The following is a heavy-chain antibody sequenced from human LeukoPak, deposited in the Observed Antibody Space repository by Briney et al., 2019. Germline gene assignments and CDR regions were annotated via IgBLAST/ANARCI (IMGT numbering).Heavy chain of an antibody. CDR2: INDYTGNT. CDR1: GGSFTDYF. Sequence: PSETLSLTCDVFGGSFTDYFWTWIRQSPGKGLEWIGEINDYTGNTNYNPSLNSRVSISLEKSKNQFSLELRSVTAADTAVYYCARGRIAQIVVVNSLHYGMDVWGQGTTVSVFS. CDR3: ARGRIAQIVVVNSLHYGMDV. V-gene: IGHV4-34*01. J-gene: IGHJ6*02. D-gene: IGHD3-22*01.